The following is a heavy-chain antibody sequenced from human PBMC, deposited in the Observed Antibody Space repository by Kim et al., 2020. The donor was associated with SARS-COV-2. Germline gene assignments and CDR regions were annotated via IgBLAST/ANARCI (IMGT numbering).Heavy chain of an antibody. CDR1: GGSISSYY. D-gene: IGHD3-22*01. CDR3: ARVGGGPGNYYDSSGYSSVLDY. V-gene: IGHV4-59*01. J-gene: IGHJ4*02. Sequence: SETLSLTCTVSGGSISSYYWSWIRQPPGKGLEWIGYIYYSGSTNYNPSLKSRVTISVDTSKNQFSLKLSSVTAADTAVYYCARVGGGPGNYYDSSGYSSVLDYWGQGTLVTVSS. CDR2: IYYSGST.